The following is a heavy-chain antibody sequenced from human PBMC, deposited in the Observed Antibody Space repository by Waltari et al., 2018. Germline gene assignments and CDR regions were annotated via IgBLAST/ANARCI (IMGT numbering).Heavy chain of an antibody. V-gene: IGHV1-69*08. CDR3: ASQITAAGTGGYFDY. CDR2: IIPIFGTA. Sequence: QVQLVQSGAEVKKPGSSVKVSCKASGGTFHSYAISWVRPAPGQGLEWMGRIIPIFGTANYAQKFQGRVTITADKSTSTAYMELSSLRSEDTAVYYCASQITAAGTGGYFDYWGQGTLVTVSS. CDR1: GGTFHSYA. J-gene: IGHJ4*02. D-gene: IGHD6-13*01.